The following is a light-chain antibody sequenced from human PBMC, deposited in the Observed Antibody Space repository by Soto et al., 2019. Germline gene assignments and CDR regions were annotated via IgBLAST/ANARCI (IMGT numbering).Light chain of an antibody. CDR2: TAS. J-gene: IGKJ1*01. Sequence: DIQMTQSPSSLSASVGDRVTITCRASQSISSYVNWYQQKPGKAPNLLIYTASNLESGVPSRFSVSGSGTDFTLTISSLQPEDVATYFCQQSYSRPRACGQGTKVEIK. CDR3: QQSYSRPRA. V-gene: IGKV1-39*01. CDR1: QSISSY.